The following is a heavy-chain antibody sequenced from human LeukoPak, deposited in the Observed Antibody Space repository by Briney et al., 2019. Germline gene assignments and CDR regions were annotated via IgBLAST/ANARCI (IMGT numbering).Heavy chain of an antibody. CDR3: AGRRIKIFGEVIRSRRHWFDP. D-gene: IGHD3-3*01. V-gene: IGHV4-34*01. J-gene: IGHJ5*02. CDR1: GGSFSGYY. CDR2: INHSGST. Sequence: KASETLSLTCAVYGGSFSGYYWSWIRQPPGKGLEWIGEINHSGSTNYNPSLKSRVTISVDTSKNQFSLKLSAVTAADTAVYYCAGRRIKIFGEVIRSRRHWFDPWGQGTLVTVSS.